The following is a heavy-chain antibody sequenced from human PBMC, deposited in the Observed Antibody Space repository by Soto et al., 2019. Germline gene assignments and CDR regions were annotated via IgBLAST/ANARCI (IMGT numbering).Heavy chain of an antibody. D-gene: IGHD2-8*01. CDR2: IYHSGST. J-gene: IGHJ5*02. V-gene: IGHV4-31*03. CDR3: ARDVRPAHTNWFDP. CDR1: GGPISSGDYY. Sequence: PSETLSLTCTVSGGPISSGDYYWSWVRQHPGKGLEWIGYIYHSGSTYYNPSLKSRVTISVDTSKNQFSLKLSSVTAADTAVYYCARDVRPAHTNWFDPWGQGTLVTVS.